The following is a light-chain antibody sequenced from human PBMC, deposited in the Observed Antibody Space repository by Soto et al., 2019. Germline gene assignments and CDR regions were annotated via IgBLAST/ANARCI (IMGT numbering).Light chain of an antibody. Sequence: QSVLTQSASVSGSPGQSITISCTGTSSDVGGYNYVSWYQQHPGKAPKLIIYDVSNRPSGVSTCFSGSKSGNTASLTISGLQAEDEADYSCSSYTSTNSWVFGGGTKLTVL. CDR1: SSDVGGYNY. V-gene: IGLV2-14*01. CDR2: DVS. J-gene: IGLJ3*02. CDR3: SSYTSTNSWV.